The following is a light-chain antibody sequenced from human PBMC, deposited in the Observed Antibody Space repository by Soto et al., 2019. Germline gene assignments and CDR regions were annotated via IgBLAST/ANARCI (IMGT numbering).Light chain of an antibody. J-gene: IGLJ3*02. CDR2: RNN. Sequence: QSVLNQPPSASGTPGQKVSISCSGSSSNIGNDYVYWYRQLPGTAPKLLIYRNNQRPSEVPDRFSASKSGTSASLAISGLWSEDEADYYCAAWDDSLSVVFGGGTKLTVL. CDR1: SSNIGNDY. CDR3: AAWDDSLSVV. V-gene: IGLV1-47*03.